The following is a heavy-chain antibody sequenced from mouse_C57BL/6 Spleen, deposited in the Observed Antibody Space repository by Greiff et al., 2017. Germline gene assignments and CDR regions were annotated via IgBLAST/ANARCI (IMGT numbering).Heavy chain of an antibody. V-gene: IGHV1-69*01. CDR2: IDPSDSYT. CDR1: GYTFTSYW. Sequence: QVQLQQPGAELVMPGASVKLSCKASGYTFTSYWMHWVKQRPGQGLEWIGEIDPSDSYTNYNQQFKGKSTLTVDKSSSTAYMQLSSLTSEDSAVYYCARRYGSSHFDYWGQGTTLTVSS. J-gene: IGHJ2*01. D-gene: IGHD1-1*01. CDR3: ARRYGSSHFDY.